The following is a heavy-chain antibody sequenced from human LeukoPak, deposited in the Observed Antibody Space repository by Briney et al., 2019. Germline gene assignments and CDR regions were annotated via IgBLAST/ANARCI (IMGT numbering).Heavy chain of an antibody. CDR2: ITSSSSYI. D-gene: IGHD1-26*01. V-gene: IGHV3-21*01. J-gene: IGHJ4*02. CDR1: GFTFSSYS. Sequence: GGSLRLSCAASGFTFSSYSMNWVRQAPGKGLKWVSSITSSSSYIYYADSVKGRFTISRDNAKNSLYLQMNSLRAEDTAVYYCARDRWELRYFDYWGQGTLVTVSS. CDR3: ARDRWELRYFDY.